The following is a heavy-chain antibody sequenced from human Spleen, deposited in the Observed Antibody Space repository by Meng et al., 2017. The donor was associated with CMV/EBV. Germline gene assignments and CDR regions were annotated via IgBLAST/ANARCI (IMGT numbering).Heavy chain of an antibody. D-gene: IGHD3-3*01. CDR1: GYTCTGFY. J-gene: IGHJ4*02. V-gene: IGHV1-2*02. CDR2: INTNSGGT. CDR3: ARVGFLEWLLYDY. Sequence: KASGYTCTGFYMHWVRQAPGQGLEWMGWINTNSGGTNYAQKFQGRVTMTRDTSISTAYMELSRLRSDDTAVYYCARVGFLEWLLYDYWGQGTLVTVSS.